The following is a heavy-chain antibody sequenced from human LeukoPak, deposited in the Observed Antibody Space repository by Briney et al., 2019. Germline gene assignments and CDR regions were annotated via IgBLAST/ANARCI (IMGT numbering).Heavy chain of an antibody. J-gene: IGHJ4*02. CDR1: GYSISSGYF. D-gene: IGHD4-17*01. CDR2: IYHSGTT. V-gene: IGHV4-38-2*01. CDR3: ARPPDSGDYGAAFDW. Sequence: SETLSLTCAVSGYSISSGYFWGWIRQPPGKGLECIGSIYHSGTTYYNPSLKSRVTISVDTSKNQFSLKLSSVTAADTAGYYCARPPDSGDYGAAFDWWGQGTLVTVSS.